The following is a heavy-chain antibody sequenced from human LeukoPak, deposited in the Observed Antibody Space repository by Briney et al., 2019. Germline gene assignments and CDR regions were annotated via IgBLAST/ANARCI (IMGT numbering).Heavy chain of an antibody. Sequence: SETLSLTCTVSGYSISSGYYWGWIRQPPGKGLEWIGTIYNSGTTYYNPSLESRVTISIDPSKNQFSLNLSAVTAADTSIYYCARGNYYMDVWGKGTTVTVSS. CDR2: IYNSGTT. V-gene: IGHV4-38-2*02. CDR3: ARGNYYMDV. J-gene: IGHJ6*03. CDR1: GYSISSGYY.